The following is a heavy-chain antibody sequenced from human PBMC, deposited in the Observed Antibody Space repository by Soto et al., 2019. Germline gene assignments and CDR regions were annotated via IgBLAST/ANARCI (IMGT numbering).Heavy chain of an antibody. CDR2: IWYDGSNK. J-gene: IGHJ6*02. CDR1: GFTFSSYG. D-gene: IGHD6-6*01. Sequence: TGGSLRLSCAASGFTFSSYGMHWVRQAPGKGLEWVAVIWYDGSNKYYADSVKGRFTISRDNSKNTLYLQMNSLRAEDTAVYYCARDLGIAAPPYYYYGMDVWGQGTTVTVSS. V-gene: IGHV3-33*01. CDR3: ARDLGIAAPPYYYYGMDV.